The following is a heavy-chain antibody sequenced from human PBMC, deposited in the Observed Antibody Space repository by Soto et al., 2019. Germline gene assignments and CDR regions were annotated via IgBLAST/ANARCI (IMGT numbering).Heavy chain of an antibody. CDR1: GGSFTGYY. J-gene: IGHJ4*02. D-gene: IGHD6-13*01. CDR3: ARNGGSTWYYFDS. Sequence: QVQLQQWGAGLLKPSETLSLTCAVNGGSFTGYYGAWIRQSPGKGLEWTGEISHSGRTNYNPSLKSRVTISVATSKNQFSLKVSSVTAADTGMYYCARNGGSTWYYFDSWGQGTVVTVSS. CDR2: ISHSGRT. V-gene: IGHV4-34*01.